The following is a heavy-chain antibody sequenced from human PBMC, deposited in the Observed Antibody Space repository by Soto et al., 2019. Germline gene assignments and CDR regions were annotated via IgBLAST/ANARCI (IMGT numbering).Heavy chain of an antibody. CDR1: GGSISSYY. CDR3: ASLPKRGANFDY. CDR2: IYYSGST. J-gene: IGHJ4*02. D-gene: IGHD3-10*01. Sequence: SETLSLTCTVSGGSISSYYWSWIRQPPGKGLEWIGYIYYSGSTNYNPSLKSRVTISVDTSKNQFSLKLSSVTAADTAVYYCASLPKRGANFDYWGQGTLVTVSS. V-gene: IGHV4-59*01.